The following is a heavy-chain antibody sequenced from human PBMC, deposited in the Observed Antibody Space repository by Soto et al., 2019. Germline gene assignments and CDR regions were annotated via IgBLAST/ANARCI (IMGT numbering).Heavy chain of an antibody. V-gene: IGHV5-51*01. Sequence: GESLKISCKGSGYSFTSYWIGWVRQMPGKGLEWMGIIHPSDFDTRYSPSFQGQITISADKSISTAYLQWSSLRASDTAMYYCAIHSTGYEDSWGQGTLVTVSS. CDR1: GYSFTSYW. D-gene: IGHD5-12*01. CDR2: IHPSDFDT. J-gene: IGHJ5*02. CDR3: AIHSTGYEDS.